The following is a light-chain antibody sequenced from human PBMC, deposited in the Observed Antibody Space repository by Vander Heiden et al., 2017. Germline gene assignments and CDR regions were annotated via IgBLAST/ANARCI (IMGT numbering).Light chain of an antibody. Sequence: DIQMTQSPSSLSASVGDRVTITCRASQSIDGYLNWYQQKVGKAPKLLIYAASTLQSGVPSRFSGSGSGTDFTLTISRLQPADFATYYCQQSYSTPWTFGQGTKVEI. CDR1: QSIDGY. CDR3: QQSYSTPWT. V-gene: IGKV1-39*01. J-gene: IGKJ1*01. CDR2: AAS.